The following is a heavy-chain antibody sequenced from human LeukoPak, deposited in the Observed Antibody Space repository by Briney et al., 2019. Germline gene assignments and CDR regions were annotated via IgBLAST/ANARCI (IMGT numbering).Heavy chain of an antibody. Sequence: GGSLRLSCAASGFAFSSYGMHWVRQAPGKGLEWVSYISSSGSTIYYADSVKGRFTISRDNAKNSLYLQMNSLRAEDTAVYYCARVRVGYYDSSGYPDYWGQGTLVTVSS. D-gene: IGHD3-22*01. CDR1: GFAFSSYG. CDR3: ARVRVGYYDSSGYPDY. V-gene: IGHV3-48*04. J-gene: IGHJ4*02. CDR2: ISSSGSTI.